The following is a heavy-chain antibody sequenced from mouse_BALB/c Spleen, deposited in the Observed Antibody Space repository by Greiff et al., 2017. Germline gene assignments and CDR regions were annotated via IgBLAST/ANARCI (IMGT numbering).Heavy chain of an antibody. CDR2: INSNGGST. V-gene: IGHV5-6-2*01. J-gene: IGHJ2*01. CDR3: ARNYGSSYGYFDY. CDR1: GFTFSSYY. Sequence: EVQGVESGGGLVKLGGSLKLSCAASGFTFSSYYMSWVRQTPEKRLELVAAINSNGGSTYYPDTVKGRFTISRDNAKNTLYLQMSSLKSEDTALYYCARNYGSSYGYFDYWGQGTTLTVSS. D-gene: IGHD1-1*01.